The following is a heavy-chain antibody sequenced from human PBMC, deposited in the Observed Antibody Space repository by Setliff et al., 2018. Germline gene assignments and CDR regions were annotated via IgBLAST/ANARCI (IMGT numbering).Heavy chain of an antibody. Sequence: PSETLSLTCAVYGGSFSGYYWSWIRQPPGKGLEWIGEINHSGSTNYNPSLKSRVTISLDTSKNQFSLKLSSVTAADTAVYYCARSLDCSGGSCYPIDAFDLWGQGTLVTVSS. CDR3: ARSLDCSGGSCYPIDAFDL. CDR2: INHSGST. CDR1: GGSFSGYY. D-gene: IGHD2-15*01. V-gene: IGHV4-34*01. J-gene: IGHJ3*01.